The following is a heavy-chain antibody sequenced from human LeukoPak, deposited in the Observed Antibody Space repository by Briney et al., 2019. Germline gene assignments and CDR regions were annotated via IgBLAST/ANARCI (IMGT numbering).Heavy chain of an antibody. D-gene: IGHD6-13*01. CDR2: IYYSGST. CDR3: ARMVAAADQFFDY. J-gene: IGHJ4*02. V-gene: IGHV4-59*01. Sequence: MSSETLSLTCTVSGGSISSYYWSWIRQPPGKGLEWIGYIYYSGSTNYNPSLKSRVTISVDTSKNQFSLKLSSVTAADTAVYYCARMVAAADQFFDYWGQGTLVTVSS. CDR1: GGSISSYY.